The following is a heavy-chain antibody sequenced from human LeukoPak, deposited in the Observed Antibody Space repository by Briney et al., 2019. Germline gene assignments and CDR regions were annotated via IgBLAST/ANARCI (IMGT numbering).Heavy chain of an antibody. CDR3: ARSVPAIAVAGWFDP. J-gene: IGHJ5*02. CDR1: GYSFTNYW. Sequence: GESLKISCQVSGYSFTNYWIGWVRQMPGKGLESMGIIYPADSDTTYSPSFQGQVTISADKSISTAYLQWSSLKASDTAMYYCARSVPAIAVAGWFDPWGQGTLVTVSS. V-gene: IGHV5-51*01. CDR2: IYPADSDT. D-gene: IGHD6-19*01.